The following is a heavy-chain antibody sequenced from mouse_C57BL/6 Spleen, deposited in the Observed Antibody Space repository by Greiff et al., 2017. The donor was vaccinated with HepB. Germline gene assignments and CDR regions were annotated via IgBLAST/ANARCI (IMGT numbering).Heavy chain of an antibody. CDR1: GYTFTDYE. J-gene: IGHJ2*01. D-gene: IGHD2-1*01. Sequence: VQLQQSGAELVRPGASVTLSCKASGYTFTDYEMHWVKQTPVHGLEWIGAIDPETGGTAYNQKFKGKAILTADKSSSTAYMELRSLTSEDSAVYYCTRSTGSRDYWGQGTTLTVSS. CDR3: TRSTGSRDY. V-gene: IGHV1-15*01. CDR2: IDPETGGT.